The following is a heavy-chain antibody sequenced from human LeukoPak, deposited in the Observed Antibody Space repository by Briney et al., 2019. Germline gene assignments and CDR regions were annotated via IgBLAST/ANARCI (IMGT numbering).Heavy chain of an antibody. CDR2: INHSGST. CDR3: ARGFGYSYGHGNEDIDH. CDR1: GGSFSGYY. D-gene: IGHD5-18*01. J-gene: IGHJ4*02. V-gene: IGHV4-34*01. Sequence: SETLSLTCAVYGGSFSGYYWSWIRQPPGKGLEWIGEINHSGSTNYNPSLKSRVTISVDTSKNQFSLKLSSVTAADTAVYYCARGFGYSYGHGNEDIDHWGQGTLVTVSS.